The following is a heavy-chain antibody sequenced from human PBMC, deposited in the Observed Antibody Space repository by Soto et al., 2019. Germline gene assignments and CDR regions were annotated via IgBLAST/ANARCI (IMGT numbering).Heavy chain of an antibody. CDR2: IYYSGST. J-gene: IGHJ4*02. CDR3: ARHRYYDILTGYSGPFEY. V-gene: IGHV4-59*08. CDR1: GGSISSYY. Sequence: HSETLSLTCTVSGGSISSYYWSWIRQPPGKGLEWIGYIYYSGSTNYNPSLKSRVTISVDTSKNQFSLKLSSVAAADTAVYYCARHRYYDILTGYSGPFEYWGQGTLVTVSS. D-gene: IGHD3-9*01.